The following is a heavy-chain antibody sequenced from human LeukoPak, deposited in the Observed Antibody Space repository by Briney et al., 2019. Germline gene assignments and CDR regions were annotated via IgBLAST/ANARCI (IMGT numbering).Heavy chain of an antibody. D-gene: IGHD2-15*01. CDR2: IRSSSSYI. Sequence: PGGSLRLSCAASGFTFSSYSMNWVRQAPGKGLEWVSSIRSSSSYIYYADSVKGRFTISRDNAKNSLYLQMNSLRAEDTAVYYCARLVVAATRYYMDVWGKGTTVTVSS. CDR1: GFTFSSYS. V-gene: IGHV3-21*01. J-gene: IGHJ6*03. CDR3: ARLVVAATRYYMDV.